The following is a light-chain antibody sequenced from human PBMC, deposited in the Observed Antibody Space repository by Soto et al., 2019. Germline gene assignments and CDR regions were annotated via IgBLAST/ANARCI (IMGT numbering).Light chain of an antibody. V-gene: IGKV1-5*03. CDR3: QQYNTSPWT. Sequence: DIQMPQSPSTLSASLGDRVTITCGAGQSINNWLAWYQQEPGRAPKLLIYKASSLESGVPSRFRGSGSGTEFSLAISSLQPDDFATYYCQQYNTSPWTCGQGTKVDIK. J-gene: IGKJ1*01. CDR2: KAS. CDR1: QSINNW.